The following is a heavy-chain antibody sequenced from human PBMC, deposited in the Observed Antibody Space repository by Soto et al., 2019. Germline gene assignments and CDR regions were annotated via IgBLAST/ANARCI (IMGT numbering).Heavy chain of an antibody. CDR3: TSGGYSGYDPFDY. CDR2: INPNSGGT. Sequence: ASVKVSCKASGYTFTDYYMHWVRQAPGQGLEWMGWINPNSGGTNYAQNFQGRVTMTRDTSISTAYMELRRLRSDDTAVYYCTSGGYSGYDPFDYWGQGTLVTVSS. J-gene: IGHJ4*02. CDR1: GYTFTDYY. D-gene: IGHD5-12*01. V-gene: IGHV1-2*02.